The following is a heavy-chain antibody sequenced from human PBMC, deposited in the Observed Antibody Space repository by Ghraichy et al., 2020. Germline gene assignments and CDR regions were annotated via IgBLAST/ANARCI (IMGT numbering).Heavy chain of an antibody. J-gene: IGHJ6*02. D-gene: IGHD2-2*02. CDR2: IIPIFGTA. CDR3: ALGYCSSTSCYTYYYYYGMDV. CDR1: GGTFSSYA. V-gene: IGHV1-69*13. Sequence: SVKVSCKASGGTFSSYAISWVRQAPGQGLEWMGGIIPIFGTANYAQKFQGRVTITADESTSTAYMELSSLRSEDTAVYYCALGYCSSTSCYTYYYYYGMDVWGQGTTVTVSS.